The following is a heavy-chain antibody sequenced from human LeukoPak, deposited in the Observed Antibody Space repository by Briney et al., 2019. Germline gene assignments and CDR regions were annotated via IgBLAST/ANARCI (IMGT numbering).Heavy chain of an antibody. CDR2: LYYSGST. D-gene: IGHD1-26*01. V-gene: IGHV4-28*02. Sequence: SQTLSLTCTVSGGSISSSNWWGWIRQPPGKGLEWIGYLYYSGSTYYNPSLKGRVTMSVDTSKNQFSLKLSSVTAVDTAVYYCARVLSYRPYYAFDIWGQGTMVTVSS. CDR1: GGSISSSNW. CDR3: ARVLSYRPYYAFDI. J-gene: IGHJ3*02.